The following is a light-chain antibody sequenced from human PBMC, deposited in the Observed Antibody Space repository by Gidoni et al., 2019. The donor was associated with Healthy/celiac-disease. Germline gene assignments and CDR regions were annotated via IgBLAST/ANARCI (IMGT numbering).Light chain of an antibody. J-gene: IGKJ1*01. CDR3: QQSCSTWT. CDR1: QSISSY. V-gene: IGKV1-39*01. CDR2: AAS. Sequence: DLHMTQSPSSLSASVGDRVTITFRASQSISSYLNWYRQKPGKAPKLLIYAASSLQRGVPSRFSGSGSRADVTLTISSQHPEDVATYYYQQSCSTWTFGQGTKVEIK.